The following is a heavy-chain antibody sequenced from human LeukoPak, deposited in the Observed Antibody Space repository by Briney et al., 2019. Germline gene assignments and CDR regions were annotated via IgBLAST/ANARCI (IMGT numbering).Heavy chain of an antibody. V-gene: IGHV3-30*03. J-gene: IGHJ4*02. CDR1: GFTFSSYG. D-gene: IGHD3-10*01. CDR3: ARGWGGSGSYYMYFDY. CDR2: ISYDGSNK. Sequence: GRSLRLSCAASGFTFSSYGMHWVRQAPGKGLEWVAVISYDGSNKYYADSVKGRFTISRDNSKNTLYLQMNSLRAEDTAVYYCARGWGGSGSYYMYFDYWGQGTLVTVSS.